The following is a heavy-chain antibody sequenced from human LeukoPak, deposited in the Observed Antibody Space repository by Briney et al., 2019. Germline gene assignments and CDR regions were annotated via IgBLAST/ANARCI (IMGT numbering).Heavy chain of an antibody. CDR1: GIALSNYG. CDR3: AKRGVVIRVILVGFHKEAYYFDS. J-gene: IGHJ4*02. Sequence: GSLRLSCAVSGIALSNYGMSWVRQAPGKGLEWVAGISGSGGGTYYADSVKGRFTISRDNPKNTLYLQMNSLRAEDTAVYFCAKRGVVIRVILVGFHKEAYYFDSWGQGALVTVSS. D-gene: IGHD3-22*01. CDR2: ISGSGGGT. V-gene: IGHV3-23*01.